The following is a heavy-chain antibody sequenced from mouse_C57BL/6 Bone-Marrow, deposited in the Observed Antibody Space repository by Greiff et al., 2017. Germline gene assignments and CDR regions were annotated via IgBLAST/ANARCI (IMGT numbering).Heavy chain of an antibody. J-gene: IGHJ2*01. CDR3: ARDGNPYYFDY. D-gene: IGHD2-1*01. V-gene: IGHV1-69*01. Sequence: VQLQQPGAELVMPGASVKLSCKASGYTFTSYWMHWVKQRPGQGLEWIGEIDPSDSYTNYNQKFKGKSTLTVDKSSSTAYMQLSSLTSEDSAVYYCARDGNPYYFDYWGQGTTLTVSS. CDR2: IDPSDSYT. CDR1: GYTFTSYW.